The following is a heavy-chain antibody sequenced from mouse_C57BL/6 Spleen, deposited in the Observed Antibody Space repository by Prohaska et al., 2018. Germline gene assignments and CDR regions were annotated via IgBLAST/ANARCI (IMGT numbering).Heavy chain of an antibody. CDR1: GYTFTSYW. Sequence: QVQLQQPGAELVRPGSSVKLSCKASGYTFTSYWMHWVKQRPIQGLEWIGNIDPSDSETNYNQKFKDNATLTVDKSSSTAYMQLSSLTSEDSAVYYCAREGLRGYDDWYFDVWGTGTTVTVSS. CDR3: AREGLRGYDDWYFDV. CDR2: IDPSDSET. D-gene: IGHD2-2*01. V-gene: IGHV1-52*01. J-gene: IGHJ1*03.